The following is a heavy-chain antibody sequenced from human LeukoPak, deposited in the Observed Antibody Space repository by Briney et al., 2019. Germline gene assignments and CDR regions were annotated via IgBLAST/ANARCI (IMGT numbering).Heavy chain of an antibody. V-gene: IGHV4-30-2*01. J-gene: IGHJ6*02. D-gene: IGHD6-19*01. CDR2: IYHSGST. CDR3: ARADSSGWPYYYYGMDV. Sequence: PSQTLSLTCAVSGGSISSGGYSWSWIRQPPGKGLEWIGYIYHSGSTYYNPSLKSRVTISVDRSKNQFSLKLSSVTAADTAVYYCARADSSGWPYYYYGMDVWGQGTTVTVSS. CDR1: GGSISSGGYS.